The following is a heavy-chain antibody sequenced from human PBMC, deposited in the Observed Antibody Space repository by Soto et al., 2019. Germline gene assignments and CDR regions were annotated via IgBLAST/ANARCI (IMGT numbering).Heavy chain of an antibody. J-gene: IGHJ4*02. Sequence: QVQLVQSGAEVKKPGASVKVSCKASGYTFNDYYIHWVRQAPGQGLEGMGWINPKSGGTNFAQKFQGRVTLTRDTSITTAYMEVGRLRTDDTAVYYCATLGAGAFDYWGQGSLVTVSS. V-gene: IGHV1-2*02. CDR1: GYTFNDYY. CDR2: INPKSGGT. D-gene: IGHD2-8*02. CDR3: ATLGAGAFDY.